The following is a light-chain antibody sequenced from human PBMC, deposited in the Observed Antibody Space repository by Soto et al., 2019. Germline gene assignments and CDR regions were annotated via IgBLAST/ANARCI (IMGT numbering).Light chain of an antibody. CDR2: AAS. Sequence: IGTAKTAYSQTGTAGGRVRVTSRASLPISNYLAWYQQKPGKIPNLLIYAASTLQAGVPSRFSGSGSGPDFTLTISSLKPEDAAAYYCQKSNSAPLTFGGGTHVEIK. CDR1: LPISNY. J-gene: IGKJ4*01. V-gene: IGKV1-27*01. CDR3: QKSNSAPLT.